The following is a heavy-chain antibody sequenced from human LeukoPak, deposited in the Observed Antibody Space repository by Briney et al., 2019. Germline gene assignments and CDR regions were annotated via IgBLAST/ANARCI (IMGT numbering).Heavy chain of an antibody. CDR1: GFTFSSYT. V-gene: IGHV3-21*01. CDR3: ARDGQRGGFDP. D-gene: IGHD6-25*01. J-gene: IGHJ5*02. Sequence: GGSLRLSCAASGFTFSSYTMNWVRQAPGKGLEWVSSISSSSNYIYYADSLKGRFTISRDNAKNSLYLQMNSLRAEDTAVYYCARDGQRGGFDPCGQGALFSASS. CDR2: ISSSSNYI.